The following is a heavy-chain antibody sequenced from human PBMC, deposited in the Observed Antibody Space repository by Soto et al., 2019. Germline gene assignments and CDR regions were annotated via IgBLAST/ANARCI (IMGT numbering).Heavy chain of an antibody. J-gene: IGHJ4*02. Sequence: QVQLVQSGAEGKKPGASVKVSCKASGYTFTSYGISWVRQAPGQGLEWMGWISAYNGNTNYAQKLQGRVTMTTDTSTSTAYIELRSLSSDDTAVYYCARVLIVATIFRPWGQGTLVTVSS. CDR2: ISAYNGNT. CDR3: ARVLIVATIFRP. D-gene: IGHD5-12*01. CDR1: GYTFTSYG. V-gene: IGHV1-18*01.